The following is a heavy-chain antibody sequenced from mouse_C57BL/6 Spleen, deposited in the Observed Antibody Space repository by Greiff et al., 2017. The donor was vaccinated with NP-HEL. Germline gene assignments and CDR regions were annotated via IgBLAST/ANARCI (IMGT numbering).Heavy chain of an antibody. CDR1: GYAFSSSW. J-gene: IGHJ2*01. CDR3: ARSRLLSYFYY. Sequence: QVQLQQSGPELVKPGASVKISCKASGYAFSSSWMNWVKQRPGKGLEWIGRIYPGDGATNYNGKFKGKATLTADKSSSTAYIQLSSLTSEDSAVYFCARSRLLSYFYYWGHGTTLTVSS. CDR2: IYPGDGAT. V-gene: IGHV1-82*01. D-gene: IGHD2-10*01.